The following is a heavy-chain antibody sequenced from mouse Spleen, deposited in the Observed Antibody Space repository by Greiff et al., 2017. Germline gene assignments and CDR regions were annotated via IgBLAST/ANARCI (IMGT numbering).Heavy chain of an antibody. J-gene: IGHJ2*01. CDR1: GFTFSSYA. Sequence: EVQLVESGGGLVKPGGSLKLSCAASGFTFSSYAMSWVRQTPEKRLEWVATISSGGSYTYYPDSVKGRFTISRDNAKNTLYLQMSSLRSEDTAMYYCARQAYYKGYFDYWGQGTTLTVSS. V-gene: IGHV5-9-3*01. CDR2: ISSGGSYT. D-gene: IGHD2-12*01. CDR3: ARQAYYKGYFDY.